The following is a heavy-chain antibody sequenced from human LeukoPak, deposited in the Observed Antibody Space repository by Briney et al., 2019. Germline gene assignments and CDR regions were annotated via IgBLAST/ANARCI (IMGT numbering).Heavy chain of an antibody. J-gene: IGHJ5*02. CDR2: IYYSGST. V-gene: IGHV4-39*07. Sequence: PSETLSLTCTVSGGSISSSSYYWGWIRQPPGKGLEWIGSIYYSGSTYYNPSLKSRVTISVDTSKNQFSLKLSSVTAADTAVYYCAREGQQLVLDWFDPWGQGTLVTVSS. CDR1: GGSISSSSYY. CDR3: AREGQQLVLDWFDP. D-gene: IGHD6-13*01.